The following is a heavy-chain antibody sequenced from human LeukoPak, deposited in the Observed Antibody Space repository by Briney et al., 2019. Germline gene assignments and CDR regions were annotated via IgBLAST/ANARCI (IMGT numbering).Heavy chain of an antibody. CDR3: ARFPSFYDLSGAANAFDI. CDR1: ADSISNFW. V-gene: IGHV4-4*07. D-gene: IGHD2-15*01. CDR2: IHTSGGN. J-gene: IGHJ3*02. Sequence: PSETLSLTCTGSADSISNFWWNWIRLPAGKGLEWIGRIHTSGGNNYNPSLRSRVTMSLDTSKNQFSLQLTSVTAADTAVYYCARFPSFYDLSGAANAFDIWGQGTMVIVSS.